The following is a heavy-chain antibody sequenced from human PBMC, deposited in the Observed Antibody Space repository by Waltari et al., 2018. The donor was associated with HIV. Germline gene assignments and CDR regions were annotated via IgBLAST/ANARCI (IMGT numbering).Heavy chain of an antibody. CDR3: ARPIVVVPAAIRFDYYGMDV. V-gene: IGHV1-18*01. Sequence: QVQLVQSGAEVKKPGASVKVSCKASGYTFTSYGISWVRHAPGQGTQWMGWISAYNGNTNYAQKLQGRVTMTTDTSTSTAYMELRSLRSDDTAVYYYARPIVVVPAAIRFDYYGMDVWGQGTTVTVSS. CDR2: ISAYNGNT. D-gene: IGHD2-2*02. CDR1: GYTFTSYG. J-gene: IGHJ6*02.